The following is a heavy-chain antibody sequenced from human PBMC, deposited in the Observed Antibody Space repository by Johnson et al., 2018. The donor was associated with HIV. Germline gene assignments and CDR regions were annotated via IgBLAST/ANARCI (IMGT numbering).Heavy chain of an antibody. V-gene: IGHV3-20*04. Sequence: VQLMESGGGVVRPGGSLRLACAASGFTFDDYGMSWVRQAPGKGLEWVSGINWNGGNPDYVDSAKGRFTISRDNAKNSLYLQMNSLRAEDTAVYYCAREQELIGERAFDIWGQGTMVTVAS. CDR3: AREQELIGERAFDI. D-gene: IGHD6-13*01. CDR1: GFTFDDYG. J-gene: IGHJ3*02. CDR2: INWNGGNP.